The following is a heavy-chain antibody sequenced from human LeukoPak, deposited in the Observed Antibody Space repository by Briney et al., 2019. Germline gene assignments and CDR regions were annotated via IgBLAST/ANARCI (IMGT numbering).Heavy chain of an antibody. J-gene: IGHJ4*02. CDR1: GFTFSSYA. V-gene: IGHV3-23*01. CDR3: AETPGQLVTYFYFDY. Sequence: GGSLRLSCAVSGFTFSSYAMSWVRQAPGKGLEWVSAISSGGNTYYADSVKGRFTISRDNSENTLYLQMNSLRAEDTAVYYCAETPGQLVTYFYFDYWGQGTLVTVSS. CDR2: ISSGGNT. D-gene: IGHD6-6*01.